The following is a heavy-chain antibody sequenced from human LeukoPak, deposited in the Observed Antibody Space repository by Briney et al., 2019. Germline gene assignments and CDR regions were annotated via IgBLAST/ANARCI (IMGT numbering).Heavy chain of an antibody. CDR1: GFTFSSSV. CDR3: ARHVLRFLEQGYNWFDP. D-gene: IGHD3-3*01. Sequence: LRLSCAASGFTFSSSVMSWIRQPPGKGLEWIGYIYHSGSTYYNPSLKSRVTISVDRSKNQFSLKLSSVTAADTAVYYCARHVLRFLEQGYNWFDPWGQGTLVTVSS. CDR2: IYHSGST. V-gene: IGHV4-30-2*01. J-gene: IGHJ5*02.